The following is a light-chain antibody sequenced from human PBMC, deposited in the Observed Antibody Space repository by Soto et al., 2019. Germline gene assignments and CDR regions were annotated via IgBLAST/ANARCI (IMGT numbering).Light chain of an antibody. CDR1: RSDIGSYNN. CDR3: FSYAGSSIWV. J-gene: IGLJ3*02. Sequence: QSALTQPASVSGSPGQSITISCTGTRSDIGSYNNVAWYQQHPGKAPRVMIFGVTKRPSGISDRFFGSKSGSTASLPSSGLQAEDEADYFCFSYAGSSIWVFGGGTKLTVL. CDR2: GVT. V-gene: IGLV2-23*02.